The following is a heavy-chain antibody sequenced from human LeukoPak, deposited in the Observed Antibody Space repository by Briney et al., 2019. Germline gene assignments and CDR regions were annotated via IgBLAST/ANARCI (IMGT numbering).Heavy chain of an antibody. D-gene: IGHD2-15*01. V-gene: IGHV4-34*01. J-gene: IGHJ4*02. CDR3: ASEGYCSGGSCYSDY. CDR2: INHSGST. Sequence: SETLSLTCAVYGGSFSGYYWSWIRHPPGKGLEWIGEINHSGSTNYNPSLKSRVTISVDTSKNQFSLKLSSVTAADTAVYYCASEGYCSGGSCYSDYWGQGTLVTVSS. CDR1: GGSFSGYY.